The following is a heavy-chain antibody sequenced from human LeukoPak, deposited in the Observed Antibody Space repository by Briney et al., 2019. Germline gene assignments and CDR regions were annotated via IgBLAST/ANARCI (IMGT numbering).Heavy chain of an antibody. V-gene: IGHV3-23*01. J-gene: IGHJ4*02. CDR3: AKLGDYGY. D-gene: IGHD4-17*01. Sequence: GGSLRLSCAASGFTFSTYAMSWVRQAPGKGLEWVSAISGSGVSTYYEDSVKGRFTVSRDNSRNTLYLQMSSLRAEDTAVYYCAKLGDYGYWGQGTLVTVSS. CDR1: GFTFSTYA. CDR2: ISGSGVST.